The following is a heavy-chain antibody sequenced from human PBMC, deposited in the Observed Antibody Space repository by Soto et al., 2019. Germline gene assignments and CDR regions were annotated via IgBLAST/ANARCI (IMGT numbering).Heavy chain of an antibody. V-gene: IGHV3-11*06. CDR2: ISSSSSYT. Sequence: GGSLRLSCAASGFTFSDYYMSWIRQAPGKGLEWVSYISSSSSYTNYADSVKGRFTISRDNAKNSLYLQMNSLRAEDTAVYYCASSTGFGELLASGLDYWGQGTLVTVSS. J-gene: IGHJ4*02. CDR1: GFTFSDYY. D-gene: IGHD3-10*01. CDR3: ASSTGFGELLASGLDY.